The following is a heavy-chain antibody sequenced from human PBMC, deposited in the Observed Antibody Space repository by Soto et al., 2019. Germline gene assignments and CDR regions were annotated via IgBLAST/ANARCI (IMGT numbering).Heavy chain of an antibody. CDR1: GCSISSGGYY. CDR3: ASGVVITNKPYYFDY. Sequence: PSETLSLTCTVSGCSISSGGYYWSWIRQHPGKGLEWIGYIYYSGSTYYNPSLKSRVTISVDTSKNQFSLKLSSVTAADTAVYYCASGVVITNKPYYFDYWGQGTLVTVS. V-gene: IGHV4-31*03. CDR2: IYYSGST. D-gene: IGHD3-3*01. J-gene: IGHJ4*02.